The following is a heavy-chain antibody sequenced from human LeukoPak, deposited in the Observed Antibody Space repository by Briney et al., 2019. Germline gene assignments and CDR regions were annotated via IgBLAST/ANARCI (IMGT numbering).Heavy chain of an antibody. CDR2: ISAYNGNT. CDR3: ARDGRVYDSSGPGGY. V-gene: IGHV1-18*01. J-gene: IGHJ4*02. Sequence: ASVKVSCKASGFTFTSYGISWVRQAPGQGLEWVGWISAYNGNTNYAQKLQGRVTMTTDTSTSTAYMELRSLRSDDTAVYYCARDGRVYDSSGPGGYWGQGTLVTVSS. CDR1: GFTFTSYG. D-gene: IGHD3-22*01.